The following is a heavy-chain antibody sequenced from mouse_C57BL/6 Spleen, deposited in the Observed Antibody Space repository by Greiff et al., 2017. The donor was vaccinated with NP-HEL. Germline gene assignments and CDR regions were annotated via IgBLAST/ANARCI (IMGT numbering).Heavy chain of an antibody. Sequence: VQLQESGAELVRPGASVTVSCKASGYTFTDYEMHWVKQTPVHGLEWIGAIDPETGGTAYNQKFKGKAILTADKSSSTAYMELRSLTSEDSAVYYCTRYHYGNVDYWGQGTTLTVSS. J-gene: IGHJ2*01. CDR2: IDPETGGT. CDR3: TRYHYGNVDY. CDR1: GYTFTDYE. D-gene: IGHD2-1*01. V-gene: IGHV1-15*01.